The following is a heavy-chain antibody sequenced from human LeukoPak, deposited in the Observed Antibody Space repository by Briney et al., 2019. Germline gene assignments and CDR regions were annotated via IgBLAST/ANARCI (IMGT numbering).Heavy chain of an antibody. CDR2: INPNSGGT. CDR3: ARTYSSSWYPFDY. V-gene: IGHV1-2*04. D-gene: IGHD6-13*01. J-gene: IGHJ4*02. Sequence: ASVKVSCKASGYTFTGYYMHWVRRAPGQGLEWMGWINPNSGGTNYAQKFQGWVTMTRDTSISTAYMELSRLRSDDTAVYYCARTYSSSWYPFDYWGQGTLVTVSS. CDR1: GYTFTGYY.